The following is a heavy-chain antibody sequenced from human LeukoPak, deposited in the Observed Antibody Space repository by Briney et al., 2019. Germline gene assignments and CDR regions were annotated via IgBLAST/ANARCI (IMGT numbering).Heavy chain of an antibody. CDR3: ARDGIAAAGKSIDAFDI. CDR2: IYYSGST. J-gene: IGHJ3*02. CDR1: GGSISSYY. V-gene: IGHV4-59*01. D-gene: IGHD6-13*01. Sequence: SETLSLTCTVSGGSISSYYWSWIRQPPGKGLEWIGYIYYSGSTNYNPSLKSRVTISVDTSKNQFSLKLSSVTAADTAVYYCARDGIAAAGKSIDAFDIWGQGTVVTVSS.